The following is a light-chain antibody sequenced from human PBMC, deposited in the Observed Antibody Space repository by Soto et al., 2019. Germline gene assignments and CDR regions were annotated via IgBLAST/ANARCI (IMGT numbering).Light chain of an antibody. CDR3: QQYHNWPIT. V-gene: IGKV3-15*01. J-gene: IGKJ5*01. CDR1: QSVSNN. Sequence: EIVMTHSPATLSVSPGERATLSCRASQSVSNNLAWYQQKPGQAPRLLIYGSSTRATGIPARFSGSGSGTEFTLTISSLQSEDFAVYYCQQYHNWPITFGQGTRLEIK. CDR2: GSS.